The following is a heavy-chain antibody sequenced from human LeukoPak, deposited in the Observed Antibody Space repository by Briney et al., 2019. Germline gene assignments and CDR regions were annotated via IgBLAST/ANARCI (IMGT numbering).Heavy chain of an antibody. D-gene: IGHD4-17*01. CDR1: GFTFSSYG. CDR3: ARVKTTVTGGVDV. Sequence: GGSLRLSCAASGFTFSSYGVHWVRQAPGKGLEWVSVIWYDGSNIYYADSVKGRFTISRDNSKNTLYLQMNSLRAEDTAVYYCARVKTTVTGGVDVWGQGTTVTVSS. CDR2: IWYDGSNI. J-gene: IGHJ6*02. V-gene: IGHV3-33*01.